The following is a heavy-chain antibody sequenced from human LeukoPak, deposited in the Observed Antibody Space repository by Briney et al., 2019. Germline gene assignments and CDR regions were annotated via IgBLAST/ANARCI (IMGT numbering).Heavy chain of an antibody. CDR2: INTNTGNP. CDR3: ARDDLEWLPREFDY. D-gene: IGHD3-3*01. CDR1: GYTFTSYA. Sequence: ASVKVSCKASGYTFTSYAMNWVRQAPGQGLEWMGWINTNTGNPTYAQGFTGRFVFSLDTSVGTAYLQISSLKAEDTAVYYCARDDLEWLPREFDYWGQGTLVTVSS. V-gene: IGHV7-4-1*02. J-gene: IGHJ4*02.